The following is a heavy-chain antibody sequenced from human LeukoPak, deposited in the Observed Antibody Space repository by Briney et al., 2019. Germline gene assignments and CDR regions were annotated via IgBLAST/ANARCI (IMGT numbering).Heavy chain of an antibody. Sequence: GESLKISCKGSGYSFTSYWIGWVRQMPGKGLEWMGIIYPGDSDTRYSPSFQGRVTISADKSISTAYLQRSSLKASDTAMYYCARSVGVRGPSNWFDPWGQGTLVTVSS. D-gene: IGHD3-10*01. CDR2: IYPGDSDT. CDR1: GYSFTSYW. J-gene: IGHJ5*02. V-gene: IGHV5-51*01. CDR3: ARSVGVRGPSNWFDP.